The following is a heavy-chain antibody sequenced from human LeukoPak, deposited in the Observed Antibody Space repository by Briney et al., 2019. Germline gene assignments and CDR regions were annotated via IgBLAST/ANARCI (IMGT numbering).Heavy chain of an antibody. J-gene: IGHJ5*02. Sequence: GGSLRLSCSASGFTFSSYSMNWVRQAPGKGLEWVSSITSSSTYIYYADSLRGRFTISRDNAMNPVYLQMNSLRAEDTAVYYCAVDTALALGGAWGRGTLVTVSS. CDR2: ITSSSTYI. CDR3: AVDTALALGGA. D-gene: IGHD5-18*01. V-gene: IGHV3-21*01. CDR1: GFTFSSYS.